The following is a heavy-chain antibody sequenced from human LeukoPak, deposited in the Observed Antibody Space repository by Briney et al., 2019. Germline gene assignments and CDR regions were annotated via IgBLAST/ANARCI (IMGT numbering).Heavy chain of an antibody. J-gene: IGHJ6*02. CDR2: TNRDGSTT. CDR3: AREVRTTIFGVVNTYGMDV. D-gene: IGHD3-3*01. CDR1: GFTFSSFW. V-gene: IGHV3-74*01. Sequence: GGSLRLSCAASGFTFSSFWMHWVRHAPGKGLVWVSLTNRDGSTTNYADSVKGRFTISRDNAKSTLYLQMNSLRADDTAVYYCAREVRTTIFGVVNTYGMDVWGQGTTVTVSS.